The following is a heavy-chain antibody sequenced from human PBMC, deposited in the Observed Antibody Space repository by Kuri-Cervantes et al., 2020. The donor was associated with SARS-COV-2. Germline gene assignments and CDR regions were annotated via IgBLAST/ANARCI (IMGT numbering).Heavy chain of an antibody. V-gene: IGHV1-18*04. CDR1: GYTFTTYG. CDR2: INPYSGYT. J-gene: IGHJ4*02. D-gene: IGHD1-1*01. Sequence: ASVKVSCKASGYTFTTYGISWVRQAPGQGLEWMGWINPYSGYTNYAQRFQDRVTLTTDTTTSTAYMELRGLTSDDTAVHYCAREGTSGPYFDFWGQGTLVTVSS. CDR3: AREGTSGPYFDF.